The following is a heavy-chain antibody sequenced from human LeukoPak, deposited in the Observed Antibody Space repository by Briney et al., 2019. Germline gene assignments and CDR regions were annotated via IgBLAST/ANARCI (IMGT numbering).Heavy chain of an antibody. CDR2: IKHDGSEK. D-gene: IGHD3-22*01. CDR3: AKDSIIELDYYDSSGYS. CDR1: GLTFSNYW. V-gene: IGHV3-7*01. Sequence: GGSLRLSCAASGLTFSNYWMSWVRQGPGKGLEWVANIKHDGSEKYYIDSVKGRFTISRDNSKNTLYLQMNSLRAEDTAVYYCAKDSIIELDYYDSSGYSWGQGTLVTVSS. J-gene: IGHJ4*02.